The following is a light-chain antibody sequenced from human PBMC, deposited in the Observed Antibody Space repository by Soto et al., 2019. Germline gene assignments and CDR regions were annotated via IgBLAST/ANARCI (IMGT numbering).Light chain of an antibody. J-gene: IGKJ1*01. Sequence: DFQMTQSPSPLSASVGDRVTITCRASQNIRSRLAWFQQKPGKAPKLLIDDASSLESGVPPRFSGSGSGTEFTLTISRLQTDDFSTYYCQQYHSYWTFGQGTKVE. CDR3: QQYHSYWT. CDR1: QNIRSR. V-gene: IGKV1-5*01. CDR2: DAS.